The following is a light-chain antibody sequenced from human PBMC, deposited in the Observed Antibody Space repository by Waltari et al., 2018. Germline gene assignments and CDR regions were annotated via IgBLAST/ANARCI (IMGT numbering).Light chain of an antibody. V-gene: IGKV1-17*01. CDR3: LQYNTYPWT. J-gene: IGKJ1*01. CDR1: QGIRNY. Sequence: DIQMTQSPSSLSASVGDRVTITCRASQGIRNYLGWYQQKPGKAPKRLIYAASSLQSGVPSRFSGSGSGTEFTLTISCLQSEDFASYYCLQYNTYPWTFGQGTKVEVK. CDR2: AAS.